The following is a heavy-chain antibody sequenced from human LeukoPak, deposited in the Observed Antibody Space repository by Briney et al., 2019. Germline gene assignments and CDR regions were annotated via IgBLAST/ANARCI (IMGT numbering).Heavy chain of an antibody. CDR3: ARDLGRGGSGSHYPNWFDL. CDR2: ISAYNGNT. D-gene: IGHD3-10*01. J-gene: IGHJ5*02. Sequence: ASVKVSCKASGYTFISYGISWVRQAPGQGLEWMGWISAYNGNTNYAQKIQGRVTMTTDTSTSTAYMELRSLRSDDTAVYHCARDLGRGGSGSHYPNWFDLWGQGTLVTVSS. CDR1: GYTFISYG. V-gene: IGHV1-18*01.